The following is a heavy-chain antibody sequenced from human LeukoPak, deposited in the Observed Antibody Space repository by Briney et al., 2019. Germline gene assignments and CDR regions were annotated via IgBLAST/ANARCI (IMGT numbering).Heavy chain of an antibody. CDR1: GGSISSGGYS. CDR3: ARGFDSSSWYNFDY. V-gene: IGHV4-30-2*05. J-gene: IGHJ4*02. Sequence: SQTLSLTCAVSGGSISSGGYSWSWIRQPPGKGLEWIGYIYHSGSTYYNPSLKSRVTISVDTSKNQFSLKLSSVTAADTAVYYCARGFDSSSWYNFDYWGQGTLVTVSS. D-gene: IGHD6-13*01. CDR2: IYHSGST.